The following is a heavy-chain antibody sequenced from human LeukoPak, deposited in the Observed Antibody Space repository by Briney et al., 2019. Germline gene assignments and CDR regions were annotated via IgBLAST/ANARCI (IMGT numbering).Heavy chain of an antibody. CDR1: GFTVSGDY. CDR2: IYSGGST. Sequence: PGGSLRLSCAASGFTVSGDYMHWVRQAPGKGLEWVSIIYSGGSTFYADSVKGRFTISRDNSKNTLYLQMNSLRAEDTAVYYCARGGSYLSAFDIWGQGTMVTVSS. CDR3: ARGGSYLSAFDI. D-gene: IGHD1-26*01. V-gene: IGHV3-53*01. J-gene: IGHJ3*02.